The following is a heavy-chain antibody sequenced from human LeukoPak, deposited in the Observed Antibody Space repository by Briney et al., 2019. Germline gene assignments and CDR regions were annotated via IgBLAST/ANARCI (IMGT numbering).Heavy chain of an antibody. V-gene: IGHV3-7*01. Sequence: GGSLRLSCAASGFTFSGFWMSWVRQAPGKGLEWVANIKQDGSGNYYVDSVKGRFIISRDNARNSLYLQMNSLRAEDTAMYYCTREDYGVDSWGQGTLVTVAS. J-gene: IGHJ4*02. CDR1: GFTFSGFW. D-gene: IGHD3-16*01. CDR3: TREDYGVDS. CDR2: IKQDGSGN.